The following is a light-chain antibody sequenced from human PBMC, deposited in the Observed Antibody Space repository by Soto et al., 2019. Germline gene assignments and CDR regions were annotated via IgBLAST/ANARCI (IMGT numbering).Light chain of an antibody. V-gene: IGKV3-11*01. CDR3: QQRSQWPPT. CDR1: QSISSS. Sequence: EIVLTQSPATLSLSPGERATLFCRASQSISSSLAWYQHKSGQAPRLLIYDASNRATGIPARFSGGGSGADFTLTISSLEPEDFAVYYCQQRSQWPPTFGQGTEMEIK. CDR2: DAS. J-gene: IGKJ2*01.